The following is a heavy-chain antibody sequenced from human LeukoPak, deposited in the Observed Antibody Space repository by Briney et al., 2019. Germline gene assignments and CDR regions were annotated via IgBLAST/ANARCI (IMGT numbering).Heavy chain of an antibody. V-gene: IGHV3-48*03. CDR2: ITNSGGTT. Sequence: GGSLRLSCAASGFTFSSYEMSWVRQAPGKGLERVSYITNSGGTTYYADSVKGRFTISRDNAKNSLYLQMNSLRAEDTAVYYCARQEDHDYGDYYFDYWGQGILVTVSS. CDR1: GFTFSSYE. J-gene: IGHJ4*02. CDR3: ARQEDHDYGDYYFDY. D-gene: IGHD4-17*01.